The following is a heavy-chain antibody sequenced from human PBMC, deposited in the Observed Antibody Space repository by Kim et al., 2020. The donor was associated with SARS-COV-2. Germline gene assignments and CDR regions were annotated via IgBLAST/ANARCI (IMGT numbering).Heavy chain of an antibody. CDR3: ARGWSATGIDP. J-gene: IGHJ5*02. CDR1: GYTFSRYA. V-gene: IGHV1-3*04. CDR2: IDTGVANT. Sequence: ASVKVSCKASGYTFSRYAIHWMRQAPGQRLEWMGWIDTGVANTKYSQRFQGRVTITRDTSASTAYMELSSLRFEDTAIYYCARGWSATGIDPWGQGTLVTVSS. D-gene: IGHD2-15*01.